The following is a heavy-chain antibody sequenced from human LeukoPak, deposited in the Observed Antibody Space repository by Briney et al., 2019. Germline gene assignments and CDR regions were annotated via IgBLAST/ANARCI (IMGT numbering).Heavy chain of an antibody. Sequence: PGGSLKLSCAASGFTFSAYEVPWVRQAPGKGLEWVSFISTSGSTTYYADSVKGRFTISRDNARNSLYLQMNSLRAEDTAVYSCARDGPAYSFDYWGQGTLVTVSS. CDR1: GFTFSAYE. CDR3: ARDGPAYSFDY. J-gene: IGHJ4*02. CDR2: ISTSGSTT. D-gene: IGHD1-1*01. V-gene: IGHV3-48*03.